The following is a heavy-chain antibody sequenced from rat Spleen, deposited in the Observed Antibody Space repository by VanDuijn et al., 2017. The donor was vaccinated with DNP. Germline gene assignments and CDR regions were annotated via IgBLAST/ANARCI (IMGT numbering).Heavy chain of an antibody. J-gene: IGHJ2*01. CDR1: GFTFSSYW. V-gene: IGHV5-58*01. CDR2: INPDGGST. D-gene: IGHD1-2*01. CDR3: ARHDRDYYSVGFDY. Sequence: EVQLVESGGDLVQPGRSLKLSCVASGFTFSSYWMYWIRQAPGKGLELVASINPDGGSTHYRDSVKVRFTTSRDNAKNNLYLQIDNLGSEDTDSYCFARHDRDYYSVGFDYWGQGVMVTVSS.